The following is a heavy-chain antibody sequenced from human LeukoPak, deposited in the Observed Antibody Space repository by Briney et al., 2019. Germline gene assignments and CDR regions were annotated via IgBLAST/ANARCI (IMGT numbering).Heavy chain of an antibody. J-gene: IGHJ6*03. CDR2: IYTSGST. V-gene: IGHV4-61*02. CDR1: GGSISSGSYY. D-gene: IGHD3-3*01. Sequence: SQTLSLTCTVSGGSISSGSYYWSWIRQPAGKGLEWIGRIYTSGSTNYNPSLKSRVTISVDTSKNQFSLKLSSVTAADTAVYYCARARPGETYYDFCSRNYYYYYYMDVWGKGTTVTVSS. CDR3: ARARPGETYYDFCSRNYYYYYYMDV.